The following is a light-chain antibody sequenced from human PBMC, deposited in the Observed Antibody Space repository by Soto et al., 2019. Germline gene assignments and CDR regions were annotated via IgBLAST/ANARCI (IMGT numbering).Light chain of an antibody. CDR2: EVT. J-gene: IGLJ1*01. CDR1: SSDVGGYNA. V-gene: IGLV2-14*01. Sequence: QSVLTQPASVPGSPGQTITISCTGTSSDVGGYNAVSWYQHRPGKAPKLIIYEVTHRPAGISDRFSASKSGNTASLTISGLQAEDEGDYYCNSFRVNRLYVFGTGTKVTVL. CDR3: NSFRVNRLYV.